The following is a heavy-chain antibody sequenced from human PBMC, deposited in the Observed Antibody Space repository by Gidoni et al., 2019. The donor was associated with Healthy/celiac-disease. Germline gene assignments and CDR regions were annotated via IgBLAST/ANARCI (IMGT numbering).Heavy chain of an antibody. CDR2: MNPNSGNT. J-gene: IGHJ4*02. CDR3: ARVYPLGWAGTTSPENFDY. CDR1: GYTFTSYD. D-gene: IGHD1-7*01. V-gene: IGHV1-8*01. Sequence: QVQLVQSGAEVKKPGASVTVSCKASGYTFTSYDINWVRQATGQGLEWMGWMNPNSGNTGYAQKFQGRVTMTRNTSISTAYMELSSLRSEDTAVYYCARVYPLGWAGTTSPENFDYWGQGTLVTVSS.